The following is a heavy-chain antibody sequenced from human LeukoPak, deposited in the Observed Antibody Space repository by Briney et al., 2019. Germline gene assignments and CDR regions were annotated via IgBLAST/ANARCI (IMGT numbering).Heavy chain of an antibody. D-gene: IGHD3-10*01. CDR1: GFTFSSYG. V-gene: IGHV3-33*01. CDR3: ARDGSGLDYYYYYGMDV. Sequence: PGGSLRLSCAASGFTFSSYGMHWVRQAPGKGLEWVALIWYDGSNKYYTDSVKGRFTISRDNSKNTLYLQMNSLRAEDTAVYYCARDGSGLDYYYYYGMDVWGQGTTVTVSS. J-gene: IGHJ6*02. CDR2: IWYDGSNK.